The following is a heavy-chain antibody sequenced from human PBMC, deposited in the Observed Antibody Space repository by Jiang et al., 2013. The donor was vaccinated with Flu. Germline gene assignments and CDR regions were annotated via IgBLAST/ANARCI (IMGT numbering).Heavy chain of an antibody. CDR3: TTDLILEGFDP. J-gene: IGHJ5*02. CDR1: GFTFSDAW. V-gene: IGHV3-15*01. D-gene: IGHD3-3*01. Sequence: VQLLESGGGLVEPGGSLRLSCAASGFTFSDAWMSWVRQAPGKGLEWVGRIKSKTDGGTTDYAAPVKGRFSISRDDSENTLFVQMNSLKIEDTAVYYCTTDLILEGFDPWGQGTLVTVSS. CDR2: IKSKTDGGTT.